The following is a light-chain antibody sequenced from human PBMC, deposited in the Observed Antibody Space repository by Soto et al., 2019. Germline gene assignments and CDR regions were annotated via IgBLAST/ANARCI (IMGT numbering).Light chain of an antibody. Sequence: EIVLTQSPGTMSLSRGERATLSCRASQSVSSNLAWYQQKPGQAPRLLIYGASTRATGIPARFSGSGSGTEFTLTISCLESDDFRVYFCQQYNKWLAWTFGQGTKVDIK. CDR3: QQYNKWLAWT. V-gene: IGKV3-15*01. CDR2: GAS. CDR1: QSVSSN. J-gene: IGKJ1*01.